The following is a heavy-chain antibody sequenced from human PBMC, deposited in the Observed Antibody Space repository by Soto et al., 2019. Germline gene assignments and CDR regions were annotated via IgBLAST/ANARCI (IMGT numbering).Heavy chain of an antibody. Sequence: TLSLTCTVSGGSISSGGYYWSWIRQHPGKGLEWIGYIYYSGSTYYNPSLKSRVTISVDTSKNQFSLKLSSVTAADTAVYYCARVDYDILTGYRDVDAFDIWGQGTMVTVSS. V-gene: IGHV4-31*03. CDR3: ARVDYDILTGYRDVDAFDI. J-gene: IGHJ3*02. CDR1: GGSISSGGYY. CDR2: IYYSGST. D-gene: IGHD3-9*01.